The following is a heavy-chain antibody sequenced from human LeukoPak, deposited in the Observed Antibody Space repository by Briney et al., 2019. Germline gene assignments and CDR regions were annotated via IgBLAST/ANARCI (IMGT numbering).Heavy chain of an antibody. CDR1: GGTFSSYA. CDR2: IIPIFGTA. CDR3: ATYYFGSGSYWNFDY. V-gene: IGHV1-69*01. J-gene: IGHJ4*02. D-gene: IGHD3-10*01. Sequence: SVKVSCKASGGTFSSYAISWVRQAPGQGLEWMGGIIPIFGTANYAQKFQGRVTITADESTSTAYMELSSLRSEDTAVYYCATYYFGSGSYWNFDYWGQGTLVTVSS.